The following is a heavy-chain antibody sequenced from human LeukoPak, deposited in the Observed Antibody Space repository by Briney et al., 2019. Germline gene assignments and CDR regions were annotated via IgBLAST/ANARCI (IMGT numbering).Heavy chain of an antibody. CDR3: ARGVGIITGAFDI. D-gene: IGHD7-27*01. Sequence: SQTLSLTCTVSGGSVNSGDYYWSWIRQHPGKGLEWIGYIYNSGSTYYNPSLKSRVTISVDTSKNQFSLKLSSVTAADTAVYYCARGVGIITGAFDIWGQGTMVTVSS. CDR1: GGSVNSGDYY. CDR2: IYNSGST. J-gene: IGHJ3*02. V-gene: IGHV4-31*03.